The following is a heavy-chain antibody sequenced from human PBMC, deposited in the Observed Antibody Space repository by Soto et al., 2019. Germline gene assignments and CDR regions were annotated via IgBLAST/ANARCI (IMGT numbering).Heavy chain of an antibody. D-gene: IGHD6-19*01. CDR1: GFTFSSYA. V-gene: IGHV3-23*01. J-gene: IGHJ4*02. Sequence: GSLRLCCAASGFTFSSYAMGWVRQAPGKGLEWVSAISGSGGSTYYADSVKGRFTISRDNSKNTLYLQMNSLRAEDTAVYYCAKTHSGWYDFDYWGQGTLVTVSS. CDR2: ISGSGGST. CDR3: AKTHSGWYDFDY.